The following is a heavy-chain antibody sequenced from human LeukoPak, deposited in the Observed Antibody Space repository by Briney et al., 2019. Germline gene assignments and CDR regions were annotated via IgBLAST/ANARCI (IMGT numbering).Heavy chain of an antibody. J-gene: IGHJ5*01. CDR1: GFSFSTYT. D-gene: IGHD2-21*02. Sequence: GGSLRLSCAASGFSFSTYTMNWVRQAPGKGLEWISYISSSSNVIYYADSVKGRFTISRDNANNSLYLQMNSLRAEDTAVYYCVRGARIVVVTATLRGWFDSWGQGTLVTVSS. V-gene: IGHV3-48*04. CDR2: ISSSSNVI. CDR3: VRGARIVVVTATLRGWFDS.